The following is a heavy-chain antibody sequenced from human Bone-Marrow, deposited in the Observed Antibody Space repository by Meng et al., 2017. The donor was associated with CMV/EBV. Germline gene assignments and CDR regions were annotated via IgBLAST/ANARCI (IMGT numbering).Heavy chain of an antibody. Sequence: ASVKVSCKASGYTFTSYYMHWVRQAPGQGLEWMGIINPSGGSTSYAQKLQGRVTITRDMATSTAYMEVSSLRSDDTAVYYCASKAMDVWGQGTTVTVSS. CDR1: GYTFTSYY. J-gene: IGHJ6*02. CDR2: INPSGGST. CDR3: ASKAMDV. V-gene: IGHV1-46*04.